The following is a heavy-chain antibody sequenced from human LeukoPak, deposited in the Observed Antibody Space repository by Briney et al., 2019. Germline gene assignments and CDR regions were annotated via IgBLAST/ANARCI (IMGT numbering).Heavy chain of an antibody. CDR1: GFTFSSYG. V-gene: IGHV3-30*02. D-gene: IGHD5-18*01. CDR2: IRYDGSNK. CDR3: ARDLISYGYYYYYGMDV. J-gene: IGHJ6*02. Sequence: GGSLGLSCAASGFTFSSYGMHWVRQAPGKGLEWVAFIRYDGSNKYYADSVKGRFTISRDNSKNTLYLQMNSLRAEDTAVYYCARDLISYGYYYYYGMDVWGQGTTVTVSS.